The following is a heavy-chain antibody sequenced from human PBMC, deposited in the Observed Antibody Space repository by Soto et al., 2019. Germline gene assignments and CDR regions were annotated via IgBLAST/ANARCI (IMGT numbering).Heavy chain of an antibody. CDR3: AKDFSGWTPISWY. D-gene: IGHD6-19*01. Sequence: XXSLRLSCAASGLTFSSYAMSWVRQAPGKGLEWGSAISGRGGSTYYADSVKGRFTISRDNSKNTLYLKMNSLRAEDTAVYYCAKDFSGWTPISWYWGQGTLVTVSS. CDR2: ISGRGGST. J-gene: IGHJ4*02. V-gene: IGHV3-23*01. CDR1: GLTFSSYA.